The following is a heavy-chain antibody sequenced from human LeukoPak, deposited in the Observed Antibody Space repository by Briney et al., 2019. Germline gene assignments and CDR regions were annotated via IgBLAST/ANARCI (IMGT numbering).Heavy chain of an antibody. Sequence: ASVKVSCKASGYTFTSYGISWVRQAPGQGLEWMGWISAYNGNTNYAQKLQGRVTMTTDTSTSTAYMELRSLRSDDTAVYYCARVKRQQLVRGYMDVWGKGTTVTVSS. CDR1: GYTFTSYG. CDR3: ARVKRQQLVRGYMDV. V-gene: IGHV1-18*01. D-gene: IGHD6-13*01. J-gene: IGHJ6*03. CDR2: ISAYNGNT.